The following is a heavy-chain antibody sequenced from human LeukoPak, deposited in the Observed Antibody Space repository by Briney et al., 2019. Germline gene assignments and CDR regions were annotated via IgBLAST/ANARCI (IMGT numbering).Heavy chain of an antibody. CDR1: GGSFSGYY. CDR2: IYYSGST. V-gene: IGHV4-59*01. D-gene: IGHD2-21*01. CDR3: ARVHKGQNWYFDL. Sequence: SETLSLTCAVYGGSFSGYYWTWIRQPPGKGLEWIGYIYYSGSTNYNPSLKSRVTISVDTSKNQFSLKLSSVTAADTAVYYCARVHKGQNWYFDLWGRGTLVTVSS. J-gene: IGHJ2*01.